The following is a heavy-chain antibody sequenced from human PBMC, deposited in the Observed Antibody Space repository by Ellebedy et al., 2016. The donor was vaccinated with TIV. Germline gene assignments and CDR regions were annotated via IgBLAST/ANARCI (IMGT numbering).Heavy chain of an antibody. V-gene: IGHV4-59*01. D-gene: IGHD6-13*01. Sequence: SETLSLTCTVSGGSINNYYWSWIRQPPGKGLEWIGYIYYSGSTHYNPSFQSRVTISVDTSKSQFSLKLSSVTAADTAVYYCARTKAVAGTFCFDYWGQGTLVTVSS. CDR3: ARTKAVAGTFCFDY. J-gene: IGHJ4*02. CDR2: IYYSGST. CDR1: GGSINNYY.